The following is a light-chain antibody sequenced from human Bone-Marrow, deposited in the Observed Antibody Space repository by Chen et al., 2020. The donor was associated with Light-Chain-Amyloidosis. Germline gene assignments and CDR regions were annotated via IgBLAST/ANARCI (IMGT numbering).Light chain of an antibody. Sequence: EIVLTQSPGTLSLSPGEGANLSCRASQTISSNYLTWYQQKFGQAPRLLIYGSSSRATGIPDRFTGSGSGTDFTLTINRLEPEDLAMYYCQQYGTSPRTFGGGTKVEIK. CDR1: QTISSNY. V-gene: IGKV3-20*01. CDR2: GSS. CDR3: QQYGTSPRT. J-gene: IGKJ4*01.